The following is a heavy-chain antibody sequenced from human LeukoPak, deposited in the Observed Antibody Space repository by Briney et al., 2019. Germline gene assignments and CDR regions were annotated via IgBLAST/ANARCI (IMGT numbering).Heavy chain of an antibody. CDR3: ARPYSGGSIDY. CDR2: IYSGGST. J-gene: IGHJ4*02. V-gene: IGHV3-66*04. CDR1: GFTFSNYE. Sequence: GGSLRLSCAASGFTFSNYEMNWVRQAPGKGLEWVSVIYSGGSTFYADSVKGRFTISRDNSKNTLYLQMNSLRAEDTAVYYCARPYSGGSIDYWGQGTLVTVSS. D-gene: IGHD1-26*01.